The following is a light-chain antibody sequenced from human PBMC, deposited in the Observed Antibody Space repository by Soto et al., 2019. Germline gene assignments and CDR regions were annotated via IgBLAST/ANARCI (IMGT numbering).Light chain of an antibody. CDR1: QTVNSSS. V-gene: IGKV3-20*01. J-gene: IGKJ2*01. Sequence: EIVLTQSPATLSLSPGERATLSCRASQTVNSSSLTWYQQKPGQAPRLLLYDAFSRATDIPDKFSGSGSGRDFTLTISRLEPEDFAVYYCQHFGSSPPKFTFGLGTKLEIK. CDR2: DAF. CDR3: QHFGSSPPKFT.